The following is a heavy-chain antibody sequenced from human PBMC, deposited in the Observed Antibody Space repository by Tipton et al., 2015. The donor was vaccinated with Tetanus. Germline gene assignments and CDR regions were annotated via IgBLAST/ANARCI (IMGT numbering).Heavy chain of an antibody. CDR1: LGGHA. Sequence: LGGHAMHWVRQAPGKGLEWVAIVWHDGGNKYYAESVKGRFTISKDNVRNTLSLQMNSLTVEDTAVYYCASGCAADRCRSLVNQYYFQYWGQGALVSVSS. D-gene: IGHD1-14*01. V-gene: IGHV3-33*01. CDR3: ASGCAADRCRSLVNQYYFQY. CDR2: VWHDGGNK. J-gene: IGHJ4*02.